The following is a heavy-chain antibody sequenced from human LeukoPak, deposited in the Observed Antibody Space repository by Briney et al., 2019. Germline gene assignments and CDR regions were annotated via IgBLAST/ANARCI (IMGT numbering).Heavy chain of an antibody. Sequence: PGGSLRLSCAASGFTFSDYYMNWIRQAPGKGLEWVSYISSGSSYTNCADSVKGRFTISRDNAKNSLYLQMNSLRAEDTAVYYCARPYHDSSGYYNNFDYWGQGTLVTVSS. J-gene: IGHJ4*02. D-gene: IGHD3-22*01. CDR3: ARPYHDSSGYYNNFDY. CDR2: ISSGSSYT. V-gene: IGHV3-11*03. CDR1: GFTFSDYY.